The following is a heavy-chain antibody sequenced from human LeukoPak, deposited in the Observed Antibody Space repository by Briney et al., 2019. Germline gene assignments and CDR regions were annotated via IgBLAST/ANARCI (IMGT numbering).Heavy chain of an antibody. Sequence: SVKVSCKASGGTFITYAVNWVRQAPGQGLEWMGGIIPLFGTANYAQKFQGRVTITTDESTSTAYMELSSLRSEDTAIYYCTRVFARGGEIIGSYYYYWGQGTLVTVSS. V-gene: IGHV1-69*05. D-gene: IGHD3-10*01. J-gene: IGHJ4*02. CDR2: IIPLFGTA. CDR3: TRVFARGGEIIGSYYYY. CDR1: GGTFITYA.